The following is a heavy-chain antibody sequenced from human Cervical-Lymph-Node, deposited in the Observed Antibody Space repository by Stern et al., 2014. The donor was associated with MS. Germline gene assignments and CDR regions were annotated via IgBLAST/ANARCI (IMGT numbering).Heavy chain of an antibody. V-gene: IGHV3-23*04. CDR1: GFTFSSFA. D-gene: IGHD3-22*01. CDR2: FSGSGGST. J-gene: IGHJ1*01. CDR3: AKVDGNDSEGRIFQH. Sequence: VQLVESGGGLEQPGGSLRLSCAAPGFTFSSFAMTWVRQAPGKGLEWVSAFSGSGGSTYYADSVKGRFTISRDNSKNTLYLQMNSLRAEDTAVYYCAKVDGNDSEGRIFQHWGQGTLVTVSS.